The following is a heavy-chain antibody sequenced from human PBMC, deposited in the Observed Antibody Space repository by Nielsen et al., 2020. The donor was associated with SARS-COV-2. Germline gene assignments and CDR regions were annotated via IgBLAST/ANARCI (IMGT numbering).Heavy chain of an antibody. V-gene: IGHV3-21*01. Sequence: GGSLRLSCAASGFMFSTYAMSWVRQAPGKGLEWVSSISISGSHIYYADSLRGRFTISRDNAKNSLYLQVSSLRAEDTAIYFCVRDSIVVAWGQGTTVTVST. CDR2: ISISGSHI. J-gene: IGHJ3*01. CDR3: VRDSIVVA. D-gene: IGHD2-15*01. CDR1: GFMFSTYA.